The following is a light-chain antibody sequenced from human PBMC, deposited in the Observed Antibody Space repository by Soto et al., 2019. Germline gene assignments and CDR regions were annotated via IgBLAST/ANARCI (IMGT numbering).Light chain of an antibody. CDR2: AAS. J-gene: IGKJ1*01. CDR3: QQSYSTPRTT. CDR1: QSISSY. Sequence: DIQMTQSPSSLSASVGDRVTITCRASQSISSYLNWYQQKPGKAPKLLIYAASSLQSGVPSRFXGSGSGTDFTLTISSLQPEDFATYYGQQSYSTPRTTFGQGTKVEIK. V-gene: IGKV1-39*01.